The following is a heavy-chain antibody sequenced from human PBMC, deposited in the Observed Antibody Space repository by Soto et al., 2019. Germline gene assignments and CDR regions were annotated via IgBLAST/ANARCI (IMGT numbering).Heavy chain of an antibody. J-gene: IGHJ5*02. CDR2: IYYSGST. D-gene: IGHD3-22*01. CDR3: ARGGRFYYNNWFDP. CDR1: GGSISSGGYY. V-gene: IGHV4-31*03. Sequence: SSETLSLTCTVSGGSISSGGYYWSWIRQHPGKGLEWIGYIYYSGSTHYNPSLKSRVTISVDTSKNQFSLKLSSVTAADTAVYYCARGGRFYYNNWFDPWGQGTLVTVSS.